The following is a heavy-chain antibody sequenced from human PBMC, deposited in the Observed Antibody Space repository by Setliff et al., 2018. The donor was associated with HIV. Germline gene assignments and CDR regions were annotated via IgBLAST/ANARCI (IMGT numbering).Heavy chain of an antibody. CDR3: ARGPSLTTVTTRVDYMDV. Sequence: EGSLRLSCAASGFTFSSYWMHWVRQVPGKGLVCVSHIKTDGTSTTYADSVKGRFTISRDDAKNTLYLQMNSLGGEDTAVYDCARGPSLTTVTTRVDYMDVWGKGTTVTVSS. J-gene: IGHJ6*03. D-gene: IGHD4-17*01. V-gene: IGHV3-74*01. CDR2: IKTDGTST. CDR1: GFTFSSYW.